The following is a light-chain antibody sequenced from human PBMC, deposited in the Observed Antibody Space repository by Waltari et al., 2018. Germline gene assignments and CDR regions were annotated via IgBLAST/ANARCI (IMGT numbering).Light chain of an antibody. Sequence: IQLTQSPSSLSASVGDRVPITCRASQSISSYLNWYQQKPGKAPKLLIYAASSLQSGVPSRFSGSGSGTEFTLTISSLQPEDFATYYCQQSYSNPQTFGQGTKVEIK. J-gene: IGKJ1*01. CDR1: QSISSY. CDR3: QQSYSNPQT. V-gene: IGKV1-39*01. CDR2: AAS.